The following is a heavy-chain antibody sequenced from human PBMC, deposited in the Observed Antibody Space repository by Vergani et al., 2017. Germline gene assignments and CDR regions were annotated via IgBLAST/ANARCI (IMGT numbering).Heavy chain of an antibody. CDR1: GFTFSSYW. CDR2: ISGSGGST. V-gene: IGHV3-23*01. Sequence: EVQLLESGGGLVQPGGSLRLSCAASGFTFSSYWMSWVRQAPGKGLEWVSAISGSGGSTYYADSVKGRFTISRDNSKNTLYLQMNSLRAEDTAVYYCARASRFIMVRGVHYYGMDVWGQGP. D-gene: IGHD3-10*01. CDR3: ARASRFIMVRGVHYYGMDV. J-gene: IGHJ6*02.